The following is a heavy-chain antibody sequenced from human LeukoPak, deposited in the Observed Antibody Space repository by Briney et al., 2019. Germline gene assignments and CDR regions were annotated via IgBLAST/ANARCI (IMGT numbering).Heavy chain of an antibody. CDR1: GFTFSSYA. J-gene: IGHJ4*02. V-gene: IGHV3-49*03. CDR3: TRAAQRIADYYFDY. Sequence: PGGSLRLSCAASGFTFSSYAMSWFRQAPGKGLEWVGFIRSKAYGGTTEYAASVKGRFTISRDDSKSIAYLQMNSLKTEDTAVYYCTRAAQRIADYYFDYWGQGTLVTVSS. CDR2: IRSKAYGGTT. D-gene: IGHD6-13*01.